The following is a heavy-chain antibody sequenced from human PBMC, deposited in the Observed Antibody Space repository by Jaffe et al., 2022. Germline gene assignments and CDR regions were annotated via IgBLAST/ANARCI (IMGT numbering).Heavy chain of an antibody. CDR3: SSSVVGNCFDS. V-gene: IGHV3-72*01. Sequence: EVHLVESGGGLVQPGGSLRLSCAASEFTFSDLYMDWVRQAPGKGLEWVARVRNKANRYTTEYAASVRGRFTISRDDSKNSLFLQMNSLKTEDTAVYYCSSSVVGNCFDSWGQGTLVTVSS. CDR1: EFTFSDLY. CDR2: VRNKANRYTT. D-gene: IGHD2-21*01. J-gene: IGHJ4*02.